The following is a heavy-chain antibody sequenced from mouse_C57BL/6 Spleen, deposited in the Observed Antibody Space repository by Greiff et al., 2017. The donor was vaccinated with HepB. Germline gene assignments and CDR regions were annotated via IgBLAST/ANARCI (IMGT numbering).Heavy chain of an antibody. D-gene: IGHD2-4*01. Sequence: QVQLQQSGAELVRPGASVTLSCKASGYTFTDYEMHWVKQTPVHGLEWIGAIDPETGGTAYNQKFKGKAILTADKSSSTAYMELRSLTSEDSAVYYCTREYDYDGTFDYWGQGTTLTVSS. J-gene: IGHJ2*01. V-gene: IGHV1-15*01. CDR3: TREYDYDGTFDY. CDR1: GYTFTDYE. CDR2: IDPETGGT.